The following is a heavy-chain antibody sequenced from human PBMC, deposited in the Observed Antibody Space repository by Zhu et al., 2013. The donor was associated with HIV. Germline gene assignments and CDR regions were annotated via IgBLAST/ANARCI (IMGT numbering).Heavy chain of an antibody. CDR2: INAGNGNT. V-gene: IGHV1-3*01. Sequence: VQLVQSGAEVKKPGASVKVSCKASGYTFTSYAMHWVRQAPGQRLEWMGWINAGNGNTKYSQKFQGRVTITRDTSASTAYMELSSLRSEDTAVYYCAGSYYYDSSGHQGYYYYYYGMDVWGQGTTVTVSS. J-gene: IGHJ6*02. D-gene: IGHD3-22*01. CDR3: AGSYYYDSSGHQGYYYYYYGMDV. CDR1: GYTFTSYA.